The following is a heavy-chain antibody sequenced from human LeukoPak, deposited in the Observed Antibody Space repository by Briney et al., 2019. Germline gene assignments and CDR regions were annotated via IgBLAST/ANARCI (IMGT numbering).Heavy chain of an antibody. D-gene: IGHD3-10*01. J-gene: IGHJ4*02. CDR3: ARAAAYYGYVDY. V-gene: IGHV4-59*01. CDR1: GGSISSYY. CDR2: IYYSGST. Sequence: SETLSLTCTVSGGSISSYYWSWIRQPPEKGLEWIGYIYYSGSTNYNPSLKSRVTISVDTSKNQFSLKLSSVTAADTAVYYCARAAAYYGYVDYWGQGTLVTVSS.